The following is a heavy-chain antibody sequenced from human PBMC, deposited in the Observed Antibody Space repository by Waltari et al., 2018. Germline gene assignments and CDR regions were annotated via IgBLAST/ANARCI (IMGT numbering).Heavy chain of an antibody. D-gene: IGHD4-17*01. V-gene: IGHV3-30*01. Sequence: QVQLVESGGGVVQPGRSLRLSGAASGFTFSGYAMHWVRQAPGKGLEWVAVISYDGSNKYYADSVKGRFTISRDNSKNTLYLQMNSLRAEDTAVYYCARDSPHYGGNGSYFDYWGQGTLVTISS. CDR2: ISYDGSNK. J-gene: IGHJ4*02. CDR3: ARDSPHYGGNGSYFDY. CDR1: GFTFSGYA.